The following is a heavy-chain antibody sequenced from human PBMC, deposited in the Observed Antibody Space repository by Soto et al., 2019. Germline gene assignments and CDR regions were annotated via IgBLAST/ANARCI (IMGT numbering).Heavy chain of an antibody. Sequence: VQLVQSGVEVKKPGASVKVSCKASGYTFTNYGISWVRQAPGQGLEWMGWINTYNGNTNYAQKAQGRVTMTTETSTSTAYMELISLRPDDTAVYYCARDLLYSTRATVRFDIWGQGTMLTVSS. CDR2: INTYNGNT. J-gene: IGHJ3*02. D-gene: IGHD6-13*01. CDR3: ARDLLYSTRATVRFDI. CDR1: GYTFTNYG. V-gene: IGHV1-18*01.